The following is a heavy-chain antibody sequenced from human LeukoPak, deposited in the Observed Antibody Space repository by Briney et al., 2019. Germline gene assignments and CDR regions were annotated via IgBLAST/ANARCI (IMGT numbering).Heavy chain of an antibody. J-gene: IGHJ6*03. V-gene: IGHV1-2*02. CDR1: VYTFTGYY. CDR3: ARAGARHYYYYMDV. Sequence: GASVKVSCKASVYTFTGYYMHWVRQAPGQGLEWMGWINPNSGGTNYAQKFQGRVTMTRDTSISTAYMELSRLRSDDTAVYYCARAGARHYYYYMDVWVKGTTVTISS. D-gene: IGHD1-26*01. CDR2: INPNSGGT.